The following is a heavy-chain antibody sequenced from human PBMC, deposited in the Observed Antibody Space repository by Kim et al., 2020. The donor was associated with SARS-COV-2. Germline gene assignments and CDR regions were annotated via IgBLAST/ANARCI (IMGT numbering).Heavy chain of an antibody. CDR3: ARNHSSGYFFFDN. D-gene: IGHD3-22*01. J-gene: IGHJ4*02. Sequence: YYADSGKGRFSISRDNAKNSLYLELNSLRAECTAVYYCARNHSSGYFFFDNWGQGTLVTVSS. V-gene: IGHV3-21*01.